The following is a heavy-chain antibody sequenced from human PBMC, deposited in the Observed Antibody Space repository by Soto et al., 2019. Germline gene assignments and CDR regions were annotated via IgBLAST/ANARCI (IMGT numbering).Heavy chain of an antibody. CDR1: GGSISSGGYY. CDR2: IYYSGST. D-gene: IGHD2-2*01. V-gene: IGHV4-31*03. CDR3: ARDGISTSGYYYYGMDV. J-gene: IGHJ6*02. Sequence: QVQLQESGPGLVKPSQTLSLTCTVSGGSISSGGYYWSWIRQHPGKGLEWIGYIYYSGSTYYNPALKSRVTISVDTSKNQFSLKLSSVTAAHTAVYYCARDGISTSGYYYYGMDVWGQGTTVTVSS.